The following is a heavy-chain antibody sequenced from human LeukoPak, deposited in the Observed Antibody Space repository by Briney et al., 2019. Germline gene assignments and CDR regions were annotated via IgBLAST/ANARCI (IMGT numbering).Heavy chain of an antibody. CDR1: GGSFSGYY. J-gene: IGHJ5*02. D-gene: IGHD3-3*01. V-gene: IGHV4-34*01. CDR3: ARRNFGVVIFDP. CDR2: INHSGST. Sequence: SETLSLTCAVYGGSFSGYYWSWIRQPPGKGLEGIGEINHSGSTNYNPSLKSRVTISVDTSKNQFSLKLSSVTAADTAVYYCARRNFGVVIFDPWGQGTLVTVSS.